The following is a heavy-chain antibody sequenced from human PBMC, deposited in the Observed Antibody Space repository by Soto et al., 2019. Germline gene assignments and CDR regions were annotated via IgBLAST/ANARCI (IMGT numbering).Heavy chain of an antibody. J-gene: IGHJ4*02. CDR2: IYYSGST. V-gene: IGHV4-31*03. Sequence: QVQLQESGPGLVKPSQTLSLTCTVSGGSISSGGYYWSWIRQHPGEGLEWIAYIYYSGSTYYNPSLKSRVTISLDTSKNQFSLKLSSVTAADTAVYYCAKCDGGSFYYFDYWGQGTLVTVSS. CDR3: AKCDGGSFYYFDY. CDR1: GGSISSGGYY. D-gene: IGHD2-15*01.